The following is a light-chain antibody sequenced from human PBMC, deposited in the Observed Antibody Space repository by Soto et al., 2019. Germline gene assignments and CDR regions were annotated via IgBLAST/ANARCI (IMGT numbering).Light chain of an antibody. J-gene: IGLJ2*01. CDR2: YND. CDR3: AAWDDILNGPV. V-gene: IGLV1-36*01. CDR1: TSNIGSNA. Sequence: QSVLTQPPSVSEAPRQRVTISCSGSTSNIGSNAINWYQQLPGKAPKVVMFYNDLLPSGVSDRFSGSKSGTSASLAISGLQSEDEADYYCAAWDDILNGPVFGGGTKVTVL.